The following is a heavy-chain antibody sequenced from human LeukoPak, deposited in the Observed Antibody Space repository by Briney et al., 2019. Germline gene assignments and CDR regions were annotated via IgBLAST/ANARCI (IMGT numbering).Heavy chain of an antibody. V-gene: IGHV1-8*01. CDR2: MNPNSGNT. CDR3: ARGLGFWVYYYYYGMDV. Sequence: ASVKVSRKASGYTFTSYDINWVRQATGQGLEWMGWMNPNSGNTGYAQKFQGRVTITTNTSISTAYMELSSLRSEDTAVYYCARGLGFWVYYYYYGMDVWGQGTTVTVSS. CDR1: GYTFTSYD. D-gene: IGHD3-10*01. J-gene: IGHJ6*02.